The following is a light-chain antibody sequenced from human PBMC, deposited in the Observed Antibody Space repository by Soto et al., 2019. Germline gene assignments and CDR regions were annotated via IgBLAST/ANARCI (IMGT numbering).Light chain of an antibody. CDR3: QQDGSSPLT. CDR2: GAS. V-gene: IGKV3-20*01. Sequence: EIVLTQSPGTLSLSPGERATLSCRASQSVSSSYLAWYQQKPGQAPRLLIYGASSRDTGIPDRFSGSGSGTDFTLTISRLEPEDFAVYYCQQDGSSPLTFGGGTKVEIK. CDR1: QSVSSSY. J-gene: IGKJ4*01.